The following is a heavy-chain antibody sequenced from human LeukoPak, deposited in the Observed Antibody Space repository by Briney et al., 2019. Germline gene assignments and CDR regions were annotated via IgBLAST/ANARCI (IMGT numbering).Heavy chain of an antibody. D-gene: IGHD6-13*01. CDR1: RFTFRAYE. J-gene: IGHJ6*02. V-gene: IGHV3-48*03. CDR2: ISSSGNTI. Sequence: PGGSLRLSCVASRFTFRAYEMNWVRQAPGKGLEWVSYISSSGNTIYYADSVKGRFTISRDNDRQSLYLQMNSLRAEDTAVYCCAQVTSSGTLAMNVWGQGTTVTVSS. CDR3: AQVTSSGTLAMNV.